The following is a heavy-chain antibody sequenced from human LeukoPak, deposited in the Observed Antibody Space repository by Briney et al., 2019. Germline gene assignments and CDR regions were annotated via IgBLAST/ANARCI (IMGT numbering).Heavy chain of an antibody. D-gene: IGHD1-26*01. CDR3: ASQPLYSGSHFDY. CDR1: GYTLTELS. V-gene: IGHV1-24*01. CDR2: FDPEDDET. J-gene: IGHJ4*02. Sequence: ASVKVSCKVSGYTLTELSMHWVRQAPGKGLEWMGGFDPEDDETIYAQKFQGRVTMTEDTSTDTAYMELSSLRSEDTAVYYCASQPLYSGSHFDYWGQGTLVTVSS.